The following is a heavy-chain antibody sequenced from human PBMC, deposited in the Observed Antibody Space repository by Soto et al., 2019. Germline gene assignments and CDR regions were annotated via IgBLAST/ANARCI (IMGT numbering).Heavy chain of an antibody. CDR2: ISTNGRST. D-gene: IGHD3-3*01. V-gene: IGHV3-64D*06. CDR3: LRDIFGVVIFDY. J-gene: IGHJ4*01. CDR1: GFRFSDSA. Sequence: PWGSLRLSCSASGFRFSDSAMHWVRQAPGKRLEYVSAISTNGRSTYYADSVKGRFTISRDNSKNTVHLQMSSLRAEDTAVYYCLRDIFGVVIFDYWGDGTPVTVSS.